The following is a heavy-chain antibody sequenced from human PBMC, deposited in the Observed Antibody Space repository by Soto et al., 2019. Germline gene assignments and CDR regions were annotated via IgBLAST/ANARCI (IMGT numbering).Heavy chain of an antibody. D-gene: IGHD6-13*01. CDR2: TYYRSKWYN. Sequence: SQPLSLTCAISGDSVSSNSVAWNWIRQSPSRGLEWLGRTYYRSKWYNDYAVSVKSRMTINPDTSKNQFSLQLNSATPEDTAVYYCARGVLAAGFDYWGQGTLVTVSS. J-gene: IGHJ4*02. CDR3: ARGVLAAGFDY. V-gene: IGHV6-1*01. CDR1: GDSVSSNSVA.